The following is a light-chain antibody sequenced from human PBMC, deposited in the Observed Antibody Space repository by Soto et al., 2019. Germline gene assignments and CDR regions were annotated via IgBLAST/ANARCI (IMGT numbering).Light chain of an antibody. J-gene: IGLJ2*01. Sequence: QSALTQPPSVSGSPGQSVTISCTGTSSDVGNYNLVSWYQQPPGTAPKLMIYEVSRRPSGVPDRFSGSKSGNTASLTISGLQAEDEANYYCSSYTSSTTVVFGGGTKLTVL. V-gene: IGLV2-18*02. CDR2: EVS. CDR3: SSYTSSTTVV. CDR1: SSDVGNYNL.